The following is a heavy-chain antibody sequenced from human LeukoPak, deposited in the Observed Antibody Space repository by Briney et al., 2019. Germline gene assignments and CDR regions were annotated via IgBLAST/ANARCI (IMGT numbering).Heavy chain of an antibody. J-gene: IGHJ4*02. CDR3: VRDTLWFGELLRGFDY. D-gene: IGHD3-10*01. Sequence: ASVKVSCKASGYTFTSNGISWVRQAPGQGLEWMGWISGYNGNTNYAQKLQGRVTMTTDTSTSTAYMELRSLRSDGTAVYYCVRDTLWFGELLRGFDYWGQGTLVTVSS. V-gene: IGHV1-18*04. CDR2: ISGYNGNT. CDR1: GYTFTSNG.